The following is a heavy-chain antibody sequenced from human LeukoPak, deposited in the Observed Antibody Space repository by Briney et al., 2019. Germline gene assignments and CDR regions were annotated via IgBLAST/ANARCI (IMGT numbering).Heavy chain of an antibody. CDR3: ARNTYYDFWSGYRDPHFDY. CDR2: INHSGST. V-gene: IGHV4-34*01. J-gene: IGHJ4*02. Sequence: SETLSLTCAVYGGSFSGYYWSWIRQPPGKGLEWIGEINHSGSTNYNPSLKSRVTISVDTSKNQFSLKLSSVTAADTAMYYCARNTYYDFWSGYRDPHFDYWGQGTLVTVSS. CDR1: GGSFSGYY. D-gene: IGHD3-3*01.